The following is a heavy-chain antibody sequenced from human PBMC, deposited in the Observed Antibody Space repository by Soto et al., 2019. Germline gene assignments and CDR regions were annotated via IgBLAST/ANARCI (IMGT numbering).Heavy chain of an antibody. CDR1: GGSIRNYY. CDR2: IYFSGNT. D-gene: IGHD5-12*01. V-gene: IGHV4-59*01. J-gene: IGHJ4*02. CDR3: ARVGSGFVRGFDY. Sequence: SATLSLTCTVSGGSIRNYYWTWIRRTPGKGLECIGYIYFSGNTYYNPSLESRVTISVDTSKNQFSLKLSSVTAADTAVDYCARVGSGFVRGFDYWGQGTLVTVSS.